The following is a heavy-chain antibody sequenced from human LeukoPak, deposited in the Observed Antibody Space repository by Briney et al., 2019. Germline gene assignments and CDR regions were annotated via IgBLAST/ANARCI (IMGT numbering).Heavy chain of an antibody. J-gene: IGHJ3*02. D-gene: IGHD3-10*01. Sequence: GGSLRLSCAASGFTFSNYGMNWVRQAPGKGLEWVSFTDTSGRYVYYGDSVKGRFTISRDNAKNLLFLQMNGLRAEDTALYYCARGRSITLLRGVAMSDGFDIWGQGAMVTVSS. CDR2: TDTSGRYV. V-gene: IGHV3-21*06. CDR3: ARGRSITLLRGVAMSDGFDI. CDR1: GFTFSNYG.